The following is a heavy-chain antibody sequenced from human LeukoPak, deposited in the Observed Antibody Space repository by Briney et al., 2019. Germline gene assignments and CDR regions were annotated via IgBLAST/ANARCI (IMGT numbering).Heavy chain of an antibody. CDR1: GFTVSSNY. D-gene: IGHD3-10*01. V-gene: IGHV3-7*03. CDR3: AKDIRARLLWFGELFLNFDY. J-gene: IGHJ4*02. CDR2: IKEDATES. Sequence: PEGSLRLSCAASGFTVSSNYMSWVRQAPGKGLEWVAHIKEDATESRSVDSVKGRFTISRDNAKNSLYLQMNSLRAEDTALYYCAKDIRARLLWFGELFLNFDYWGQGTLVTVSS.